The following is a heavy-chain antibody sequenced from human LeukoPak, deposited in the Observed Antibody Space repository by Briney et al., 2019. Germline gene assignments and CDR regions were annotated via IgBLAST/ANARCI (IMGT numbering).Heavy chain of an antibody. D-gene: IGHD2-15*01. J-gene: IGHJ6*04. CDR2: IYSGGST. CDR1: GFTVSSNY. V-gene: IGHV3-53*01. Sequence: GGSLRLSCAASGFTVSSNYMSWVRQAPGKGLEWVSVIYSGGSTYYADSVKGRFTISRDNSKNTLYLQMNSLRAEDTAVHYCARDRSHCSGGSCYYYGMDVWGKGTTVTVSS. CDR3: ARDRSHCSGGSCYYYGMDV.